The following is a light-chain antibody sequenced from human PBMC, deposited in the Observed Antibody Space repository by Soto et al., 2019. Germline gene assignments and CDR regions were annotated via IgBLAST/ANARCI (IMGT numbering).Light chain of an antibody. V-gene: IGKV1-39*01. Sequence: DIQMTQSPSSLSASVGDRVTITCRASQSISSYLNWYQQKPGKAPKLLIYAASSLQSGVPSRFSGSGSGTDFTLTISSLQPEDFATYYCQQSYSTLLPFGGRANVDIK. CDR2: AAS. CDR3: QQSYSTLLP. J-gene: IGKJ4*01. CDR1: QSISSY.